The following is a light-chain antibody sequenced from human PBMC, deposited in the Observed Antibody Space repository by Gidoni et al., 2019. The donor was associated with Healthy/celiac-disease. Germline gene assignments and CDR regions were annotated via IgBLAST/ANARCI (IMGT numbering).Light chain of an antibody. CDR3: QQANSFPPWT. Sequence: DIQMTQSPSSVSASVGDRVTITCRASQCISSWLAWYQQKPVKAPKLLIYAASSLQSGVPSRFSGSGSGTDFTLTISSLQPEDFATYYCQQANSFPPWTFGQGTKVEIK. V-gene: IGKV1-12*01. J-gene: IGKJ1*01. CDR1: QCISSW. CDR2: AAS.